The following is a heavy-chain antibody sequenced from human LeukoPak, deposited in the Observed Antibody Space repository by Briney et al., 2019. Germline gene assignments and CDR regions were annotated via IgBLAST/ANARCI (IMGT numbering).Heavy chain of an antibody. D-gene: IGHD6-19*01. CDR1: GFTFSAYW. CDR2: INNDGTAT. Sequence: GGSLRLSCAASGFTFSAYWMHWVRQVPGKGLVWVSRINNDGTATFFADSVKGRFTISRDNSKNTLHLQMNSLRAEDAAVYYCAKGGIAVAGTSYYYYMDVWGKGTTVTISS. V-gene: IGHV3-74*01. CDR3: AKGGIAVAGTSYYYYMDV. J-gene: IGHJ6*03.